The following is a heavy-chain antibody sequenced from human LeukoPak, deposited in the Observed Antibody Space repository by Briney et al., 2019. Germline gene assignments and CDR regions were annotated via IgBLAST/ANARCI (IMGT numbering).Heavy chain of an antibody. D-gene: IGHD6-13*01. J-gene: IGHJ6*03. CDR2: IYTSGST. CDR3: ARGANSWYYYYYMDV. CDR1: GGSISSYY. Sequence: SETLSLTCTVSGGSISSYYWSWIRQPAGKGLEWIGHIYTSGSTNYNPSLKRRVTMSVDTSKNQFSLKLSSVTAADTAVYYCARGANSWYYYYYMDVWGKGTTVTISS. V-gene: IGHV4-4*07.